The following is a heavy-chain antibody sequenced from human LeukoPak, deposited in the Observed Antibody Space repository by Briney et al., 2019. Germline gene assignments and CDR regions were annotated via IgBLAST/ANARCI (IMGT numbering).Heavy chain of an antibody. J-gene: IGHJ4*02. D-gene: IGHD2-2*02. CDR3: ARIPNVRFDY. V-gene: IGHV4-39*01. CDR1: GGSISSSSYY. Sequence: SETLSLTCTVSGGSISSSSYYWGWIRQPPGKGLEWIGSIYYSGSTYYNPSLKSRVTISVDTSKNQFSLKLSSVTAADTAVYYCARIPNVRFDYWGQGTLVTVSS. CDR2: IYYSGST.